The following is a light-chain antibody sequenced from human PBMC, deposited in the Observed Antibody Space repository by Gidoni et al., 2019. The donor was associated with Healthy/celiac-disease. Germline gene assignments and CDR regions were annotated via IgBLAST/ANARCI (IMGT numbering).Light chain of an antibody. CDR1: QSVSSN. V-gene: IGKV3-15*01. Sequence: EIVMTQSPATLSVSPGERATLSCRASQSVSSNLAWYQQKPGQAPRLLIYGASTRATGIPARFSGSGSGTEFTLTISSLQSEDFAVYYCRQYNNWPTFXQXTKVEIK. CDR3: RQYNNWPT. CDR2: GAS. J-gene: IGKJ1*01.